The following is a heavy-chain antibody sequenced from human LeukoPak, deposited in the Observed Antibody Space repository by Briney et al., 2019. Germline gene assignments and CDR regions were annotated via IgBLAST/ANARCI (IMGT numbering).Heavy chain of an antibody. Sequence: GGSLRLSCAASGFTFSSYAMHWVSQASGKGLEWVAVIWHDGSNKYYAASVKGRFTVSRDNSKNTLYLQINSLRAEDTAVYYCARERVTGTSYYYYYGMDVWGQGTTVTVSS. CDR1: GFTFSSYA. CDR2: IWHDGSNK. V-gene: IGHV3-33*01. J-gene: IGHJ6*02. D-gene: IGHD6-19*01. CDR3: ARERVTGTSYYYYYGMDV.